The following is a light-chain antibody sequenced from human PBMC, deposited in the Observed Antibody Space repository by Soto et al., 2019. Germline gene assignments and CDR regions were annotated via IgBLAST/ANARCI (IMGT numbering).Light chain of an antibody. J-gene: IGKJ1*01. V-gene: IGKV3-15*01. Sequence: EIVMTQSAATLSVSPGERATLSCRASQSVSSNLAWYQQKPGQAPRLLIYGASTRATGIPARFSGSGSGTEFTLTISSLQSEDFAVYYCQQYNNWSVAFGQGTKVEIK. CDR1: QSVSSN. CDR2: GAS. CDR3: QQYNNWSVA.